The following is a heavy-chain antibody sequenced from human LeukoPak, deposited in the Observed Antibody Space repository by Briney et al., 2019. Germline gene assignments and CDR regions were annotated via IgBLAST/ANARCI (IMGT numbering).Heavy chain of an antibody. D-gene: IGHD3-16*01. CDR3: AREFGSGDY. J-gene: IGHJ4*02. Sequence: ASVKVSCKASGYTFSNYYMHWVRQAPGRGLEWMGIINPSGGSTSYAQRFQGRITMTRDTSTSTVYMELSSLRSEDTAVYYCAREFGSGDYWGQGTLVTVSS. V-gene: IGHV1-46*01. CDR1: GYTFSNYY. CDR2: INPSGGST.